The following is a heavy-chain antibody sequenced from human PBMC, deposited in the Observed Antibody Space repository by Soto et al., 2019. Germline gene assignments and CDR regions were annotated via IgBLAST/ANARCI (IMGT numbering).Heavy chain of an antibody. CDR1: GGSFSGYQ. CDR3: ARGLILWFGELSRRGGYYYDGDV. V-gene: IGHV4-34*01. J-gene: IGHJ6*03. CDR2: INDSGHI. D-gene: IGHD3-10*01. Sequence: QVQLQQWGAGLLKPSETLSLTCAVYGGSFSGYQWTWLRQTPGKGLAWIGEINDSGHINYNPSLKRGVTILADAAKKQISLKLSSVTAADTAVYYCARGLILWFGELSRRGGYYYDGDVGGKGTTVTVSS.